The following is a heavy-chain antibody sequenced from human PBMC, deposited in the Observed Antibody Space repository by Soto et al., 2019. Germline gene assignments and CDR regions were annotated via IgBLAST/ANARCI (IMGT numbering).Heavy chain of an antibody. CDR3: AKDSMIDSMDV. CDR1: GFTFSSYG. D-gene: IGHD3-22*01. V-gene: IGHV3-30*18. J-gene: IGHJ6*02. Sequence: PGGSLRLSCAASGFTFSSYGMHWVRQAPGKGLEWAAVISYDGSNKYYADSVKGRFTISRDNSKNTLYLQMNSLRAEDTAVYYCAKDSMIDSMDVWGQGTTVTVSS. CDR2: ISYDGSNK.